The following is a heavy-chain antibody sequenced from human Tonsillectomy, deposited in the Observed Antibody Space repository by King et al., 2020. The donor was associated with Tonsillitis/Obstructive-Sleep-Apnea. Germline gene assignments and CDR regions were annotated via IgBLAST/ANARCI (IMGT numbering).Heavy chain of an antibody. CDR2: FDPSDSYT. D-gene: IGHD2-2*01. Sequence: QLVQSGAEVKEAGESLRISCKISGYNFTNFWISWVRQMPGKGLEWMGRFDPSDSYTNYNPSFQSHVTISVDNSISTAYLQFSSLKASDTAMYYCARENPYSTRPWGQGTKVTVSS. CDR1: GYNFTNFW. CDR3: ARENPYSTRP. V-gene: IGHV5-10-1*01. J-gene: IGHJ4*02.